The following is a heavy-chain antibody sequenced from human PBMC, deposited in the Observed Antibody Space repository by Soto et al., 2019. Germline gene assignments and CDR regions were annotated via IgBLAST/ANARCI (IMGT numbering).Heavy chain of an antibody. J-gene: IGHJ4*02. D-gene: IGHD3-10*01. V-gene: IGHV4-30-4*01. CDR3: GSPGHVDY. CDR1: GGSISSGDYY. Sequence: SETLSLTCTVSGGSISSGDYYWSWIRQPPGKGLEWIGYIHYSGSTYHNPSLKSRVTISVDTSKKQFSLKLSSVTAADTAVYYCGSPGHVDYWGQGTLVTVSS. CDR2: IHYSGST.